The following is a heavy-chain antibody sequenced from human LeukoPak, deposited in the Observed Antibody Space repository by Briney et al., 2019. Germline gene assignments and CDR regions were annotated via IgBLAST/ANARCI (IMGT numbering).Heavy chain of an antibody. J-gene: IGHJ4*02. Sequence: PVGSLRLSCAASGCTFSSYAMHWVRQAPGKGLEWVAVISYDGSNKYYADSVKGRSTISRDNSKNTLYLQMNSLRAEGTAVYYCARDSSPNCSGGSCSGGYWGQGTLVTVSS. CDR2: ISYDGSNK. CDR3: ARDSSPNCSGGSCSGGY. CDR1: GCTFSSYA. D-gene: IGHD2-15*01. V-gene: IGHV3-30-3*01.